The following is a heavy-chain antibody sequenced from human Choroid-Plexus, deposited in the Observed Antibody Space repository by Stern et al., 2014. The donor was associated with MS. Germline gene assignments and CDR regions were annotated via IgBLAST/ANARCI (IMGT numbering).Heavy chain of an antibody. D-gene: IGHD3-3*01. J-gene: IGHJ6*02. CDR1: GYIFPGYY. CDR2: INPNTGGT. Sequence: QLVQSGAEVKKPGASVKVSCKTSGYIFPGYYIHWVRQAPGQGLEWMAWINPNTGGTKYAQKFQGRVTMSRDTSSSTAYVELSSLTSDDTAVYYCARDQRGITIFGVVTDYYYLGMDVWGQGTTVTVSS. V-gene: IGHV1-2*02. CDR3: ARDQRGITIFGVVTDYYYLGMDV.